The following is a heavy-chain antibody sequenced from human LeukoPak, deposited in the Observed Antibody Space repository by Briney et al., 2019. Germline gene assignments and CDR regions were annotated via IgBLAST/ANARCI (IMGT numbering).Heavy chain of an antibody. CDR2: IVVGSGNT. D-gene: IGHD2-15*01. V-gene: IGHV1-58*02. J-gene: IGHJ3*02. CDR3: AAKEWWSPNDAFDI. Sequence: GASVKVSCKASGFTFTSSAMQWVRQARGQRLEWIGWIVVGSGNTNYAQKFQERVTITRDMSTSTAYMELSSLRSEDTAVYYCAAKEWWSPNDAFDIWGQGTMVTVSS. CDR1: GFTFTSSA.